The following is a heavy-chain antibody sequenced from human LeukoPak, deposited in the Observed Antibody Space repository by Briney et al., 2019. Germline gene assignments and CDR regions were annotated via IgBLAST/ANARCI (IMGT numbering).Heavy chain of an antibody. J-gene: IGHJ4*02. D-gene: IGHD3-16*01. CDR1: GIRFSRYA. Sequence: GSLRLSCSASGIRFSRYAITLARQAPGKGPGVVSAISGDGTRTYYADSVKGRFTISRDNSKNTLYLEMSSLRVEDTAIYYCAKWPEGAMDYFDYWGQGTLVTVSS. CDR3: AKWPEGAMDYFDY. V-gene: IGHV3-23*01. CDR2: ISGDGTRT.